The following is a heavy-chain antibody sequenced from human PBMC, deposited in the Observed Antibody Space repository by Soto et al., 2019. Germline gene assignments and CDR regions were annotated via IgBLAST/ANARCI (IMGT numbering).Heavy chain of an antibody. J-gene: IGHJ3*02. D-gene: IGHD3-9*01. CDR2: ISAYNGNT. Sequence: GASVKVSCKASGYTFTSYGISWVRQAPGQGLEWMGWISAYNGNTNYAQKLQGRVTMTTDTSTSTAYMELRSLRSDDPAVYYCAGDFRYFDWAPTTNAFDIWAQGEMVTVSS. CDR1: GYTFTSYG. V-gene: IGHV1-18*01. CDR3: AGDFRYFDWAPTTNAFDI.